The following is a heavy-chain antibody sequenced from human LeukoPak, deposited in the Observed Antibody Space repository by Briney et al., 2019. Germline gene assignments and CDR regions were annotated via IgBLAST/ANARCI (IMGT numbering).Heavy chain of an antibody. Sequence: SGGSLRLSCAASGFSFSLYAMNWVRQAPGKGLEWISYIDSGSDDILHADSVRGRFAISRDNAKNTLYLEKNSLRAEDTAVYYCARDTYRPQLIDSWGQGTLVTVSS. V-gene: IGHV3-21*05. CDR3: ARDTYRPQLIDS. D-gene: IGHD5-18*01. CDR2: IDSGSDDI. CDR1: GFSFSLYA. J-gene: IGHJ4*02.